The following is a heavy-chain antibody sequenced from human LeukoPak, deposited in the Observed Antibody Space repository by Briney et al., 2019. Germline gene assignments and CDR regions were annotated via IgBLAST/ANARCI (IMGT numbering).Heavy chain of an antibody. CDR3: ARGNEAGLWLLPGY. CDR2: MNPNSGNT. D-gene: IGHD3-22*01. CDR1: GYTFTSYD. Sequence: ASVKVSCKASGYTFTSYDINWVRQATGQGLEWMGWMNPNSGNTGYAQKFLGRVTMTRNTSISTAYMELSSLRSEDTAVYYCARGNEAGLWLLPGYWGQGTLVTVSS. J-gene: IGHJ4*02. V-gene: IGHV1-8*01.